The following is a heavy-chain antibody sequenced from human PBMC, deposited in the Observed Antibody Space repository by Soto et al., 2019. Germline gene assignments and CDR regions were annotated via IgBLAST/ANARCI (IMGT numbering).Heavy chain of an antibody. V-gene: IGHV1-8*01. Sequence: ASVKVSCKASGYTFTSYGINWVRQATGQGLEWMGWMNPNSGKTGYAQKFQGRVTMTRNTSISTAYMELSSLRSEDTAVYYCAIRPAGGYCSSTSCYWMGNYYYGMDVWGQGTTVTVSS. J-gene: IGHJ6*02. CDR1: GYTFTSYG. CDR3: AIRPAGGYCSSTSCYWMGNYYYGMDV. CDR2: MNPNSGKT. D-gene: IGHD2-2*01.